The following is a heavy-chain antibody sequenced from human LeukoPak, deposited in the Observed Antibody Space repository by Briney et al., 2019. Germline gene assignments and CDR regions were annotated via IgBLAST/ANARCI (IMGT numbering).Heavy chain of an antibody. Sequence: SETLSLTCTVSGGSISSYYWSWIRQPPGKGLEWIGYIYYSGSTNYNPSLKSRVTISVDTSKNQFSLKLSSVTAADTAVYYCARGAPYYDFWSGYLPIFNWFDPWGQGTLVTVSS. CDR3: ARGAPYYDFWSGYLPIFNWFDP. D-gene: IGHD3-3*01. V-gene: IGHV4-59*01. CDR1: GGSISSYY. J-gene: IGHJ5*02. CDR2: IYYSGST.